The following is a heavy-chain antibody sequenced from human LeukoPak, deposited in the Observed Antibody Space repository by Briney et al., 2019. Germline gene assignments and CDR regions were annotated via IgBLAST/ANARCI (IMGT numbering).Heavy chain of an antibody. D-gene: IGHD1-1*01. CDR3: ARKTPGTAHFDY. J-gene: IGHJ4*02. CDR2: IDSGSTM. CDR1: GFTLSGYW. V-gene: IGHV3-69-1*02. Sequence: GGSLRLSCEASGFTLSGYWMHWVRQVPGKGLEWLSYIDSGSTMYYADSVRGRFTISRDNAKNSLYVQMNSLRAEDTAVYYCARKTPGTAHFDYWGQGTLVTVSS.